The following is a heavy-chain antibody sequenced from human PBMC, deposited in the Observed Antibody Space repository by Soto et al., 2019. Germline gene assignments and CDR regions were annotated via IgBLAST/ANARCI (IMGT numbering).Heavy chain of an antibody. Sequence: SETLSLTCAVYGGSFSGYYWSWIRQPPGKGLEWIGEINHSGSTNYNLSLKSRVTISVDTSKNQFSLKLSSVTAADTAVYYCARGRGSSWYSPFDYWGQGTLVTVSS. V-gene: IGHV4-34*01. D-gene: IGHD6-13*01. CDR3: ARGRGSSWYSPFDY. J-gene: IGHJ4*02. CDR1: GGSFSGYY. CDR2: INHSGST.